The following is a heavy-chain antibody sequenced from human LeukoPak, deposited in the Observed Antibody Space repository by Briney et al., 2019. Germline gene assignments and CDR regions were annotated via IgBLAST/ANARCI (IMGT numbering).Heavy chain of an antibody. D-gene: IGHD6-13*01. V-gene: IGHV3-74*01. CDR3: ARELSSWNTHYFDY. Sequence: GGSLRLSCAASGLTFSSHWMHWVRQAPGKGLVWVSRITNDGSSTTYADSVKGRFTISRDNAKNMLYLQVNSLRAEDTAVYYCARELSSWNTHYFDYWGQGTLVTVSS. CDR2: ITNDGSST. J-gene: IGHJ4*02. CDR1: GLTFSSHW.